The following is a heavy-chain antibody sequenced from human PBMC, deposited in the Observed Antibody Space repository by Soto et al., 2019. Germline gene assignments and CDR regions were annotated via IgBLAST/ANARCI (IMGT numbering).Heavy chain of an antibody. CDR3: AXVLGYDFWSGYPDAFDI. CDR2: ISAYNGNT. D-gene: IGHD3-3*01. Sequence: ASVKVSCKASGYTFTSYGISWVLQAPGQGLEWMGWISAYNGNTNYAQKLQGRVTMTTDTSTSTAYMELRSLRSDDTAVYYCAXVLGYDFWSGYPDAFDIWGQGTMVTVSS. J-gene: IGHJ3*02. CDR1: GYTFTSYG. V-gene: IGHV1-18*01.